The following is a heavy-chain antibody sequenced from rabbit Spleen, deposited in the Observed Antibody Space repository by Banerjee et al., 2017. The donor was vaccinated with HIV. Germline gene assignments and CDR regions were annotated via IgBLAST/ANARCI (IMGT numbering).Heavy chain of an antibody. CDR2: IGGGSYGST. CDR3: ARDLAGVIGWNFNL. J-gene: IGHJ4*01. Sequence: QSLEESGGDLVKPGASLTLTCTASGLDFSSSYWICWVRQAPGKGLEWIACIGGGSYGSTYYASWAKGRFTISKTSSTTVTLRMTSLTAADTATYFCARDLAGVIGWNFNLWGQGTLVTVS. CDR1: GLDFSSSYW. D-gene: IGHD4-1*01. V-gene: IGHV1S40*01.